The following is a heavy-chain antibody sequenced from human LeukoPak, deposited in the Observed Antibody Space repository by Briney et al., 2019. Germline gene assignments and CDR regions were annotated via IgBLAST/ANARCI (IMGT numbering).Heavy chain of an antibody. Sequence: GGSLRLSCAASGFTFSSYWMYWVRRVQGKGLVWVSRINTDGTTTNYADSVQGRFTVSRDNAKSTPYLQMNSLRAEDTAVYFCTRYLCTGNSCFSGPGYWGHGTLVTVSS. CDR3: TRYLCTGNSCFSGPGY. CDR2: INTDGTTT. J-gene: IGHJ4*01. V-gene: IGHV3-74*01. D-gene: IGHD2-15*01. CDR1: GFTFSSYW.